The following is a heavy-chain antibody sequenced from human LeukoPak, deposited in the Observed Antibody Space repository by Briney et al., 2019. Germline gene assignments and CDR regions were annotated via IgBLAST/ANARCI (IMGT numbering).Heavy chain of an antibody. Sequence: GASVKASCKASGYTFTGYYMHWVRQVPGHGLEWMGWINPNSGGTNYAQKFQGRVTMTRDTSISTAYMELSRLRSDDTAVYYCARSSGWYGFDYWGQGTLVTVSS. J-gene: IGHJ4*02. CDR2: INPNSGGT. V-gene: IGHV1-2*02. D-gene: IGHD6-19*01. CDR3: ARSSGWYGFDY. CDR1: GYTFTGYY.